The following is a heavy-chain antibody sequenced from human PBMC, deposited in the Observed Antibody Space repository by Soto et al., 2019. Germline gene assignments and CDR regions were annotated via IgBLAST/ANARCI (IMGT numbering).Heavy chain of an antibody. D-gene: IGHD5-12*01. V-gene: IGHV3-23*01. CDR3: AKSASGYYKLIDY. J-gene: IGHJ4*02. CDR1: GFTFNNYA. CDR2: ISGSGSYT. Sequence: PGGSLRLSCAASGFTFNNYAMSWVRQPPGKGLEWVSGISGSGSYTYFADSVKGRFTISRDNSKNTLSLQMSSLRAEDTAVYYCAKSASGYYKLIDYWGRGTLVTVSS.